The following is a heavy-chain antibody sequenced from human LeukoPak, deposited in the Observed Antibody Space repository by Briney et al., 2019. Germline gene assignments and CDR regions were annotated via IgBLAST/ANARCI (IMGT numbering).Heavy chain of an antibody. Sequence: GSLRLSCVDSGFTFTNAWMSWIRQPPGKGLEWIGEINHSGSTNYNPSLKSRVTISVDTSKNQFSLKLSSVTAGDTAVYYCARGVVVVTAIMGSYAFDIWGQGTMVTVSS. D-gene: IGHD2-21*02. J-gene: IGHJ3*02. CDR3: ARGVVVVTAIMGSYAFDI. CDR1: GFTFTNAW. V-gene: IGHV4-34*01. CDR2: INHSGST.